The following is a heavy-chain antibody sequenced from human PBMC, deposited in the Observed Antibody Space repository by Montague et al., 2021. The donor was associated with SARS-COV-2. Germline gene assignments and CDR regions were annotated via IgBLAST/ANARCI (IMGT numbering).Heavy chain of an antibody. V-gene: IGHV4-34*01. J-gene: IGHJ4*02. CDR3: ARANRYYFDY. Sequence: SETLSLTCAVSGGSFSSYYWSWIRQPPGKGLERIGEINHSGSTNYNPSLKSRVTISVDTSKNQFSLKLSSVTAADTAVYYCARANRYYFDYWGQGTLVTVSS. CDR1: GGSFSSYY. CDR2: INHSGST.